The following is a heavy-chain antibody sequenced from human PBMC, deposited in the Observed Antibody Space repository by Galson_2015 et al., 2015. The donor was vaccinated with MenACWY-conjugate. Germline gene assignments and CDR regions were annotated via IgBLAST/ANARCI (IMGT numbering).Heavy chain of an antibody. CDR2: ISNTSGLR. V-gene: IGHV3-11*05. CDR1: GFTFSDYY. CDR3: ARDRGGPVAGERGPANY. Sequence: SLRLSCAASGFTFSDYYMNWVRQAPGKGLEWISYISNTSGLRYYADSVKGRFTISRDDAKNSLYLQMNSLRAEDTAVYYCARDRGGPVAGERGPANYWGQGALVTVSS. J-gene: IGHJ4*02. D-gene: IGHD6-19*01.